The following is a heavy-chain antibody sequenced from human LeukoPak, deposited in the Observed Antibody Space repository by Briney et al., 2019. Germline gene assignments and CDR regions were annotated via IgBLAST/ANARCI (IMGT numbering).Heavy chain of an antibody. Sequence: GGSLRLSCVASGFTFSSYWMSWFRQAPGKGLGWVANIKEDGSEKYYADYVKGRFTISRDNAKNSLSLQMSSLRDEDTAVFYCARSRTAYYNVYADFWGQGTLVTVSS. CDR1: GFTFSSYW. J-gene: IGHJ4*02. CDR3: ARSRTAYYNVYADF. CDR2: IKEDGSEK. V-gene: IGHV3-7*01. D-gene: IGHD1-26*01.